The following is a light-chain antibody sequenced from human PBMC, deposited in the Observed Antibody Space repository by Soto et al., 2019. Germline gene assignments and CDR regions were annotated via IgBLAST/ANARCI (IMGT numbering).Light chain of an antibody. Sequence: DIVMTQSPLSLVVTAGEPASISCRSSQSLLFNNEYNYLDWYLQKPGQSPQLLMYLGSNRAPGVPARFSGTRSGTDFTLQISSVAAEDVGFYYWMEGLQAPWTFGHGTKVEIK. CDR3: MEGLQAPWT. CDR1: QSLLFNNEYNY. CDR2: LGS. J-gene: IGKJ1*01. V-gene: IGKV2-28*01.